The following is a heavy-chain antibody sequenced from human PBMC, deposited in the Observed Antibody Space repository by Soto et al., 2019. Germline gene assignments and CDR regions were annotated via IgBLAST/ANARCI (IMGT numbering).Heavy chain of an antibody. CDR3: ARGVGVGVAGSAAFDM. Sequence: QLHLVQSGAVVKKPGASVTVSCSASGYPVTAYYMHWVRQAPGRGLEWMGGINPATGAAKYTQTFQGRVTMTRGTSTSTGFMELSGLTSEDTAVFYWARGVGVGVAGSAAFDMWGQGTLVTVSS. D-gene: IGHD3-3*01. J-gene: IGHJ3*02. CDR1: GYPVTAYY. V-gene: IGHV1-2*02. CDR2: INPATGAA.